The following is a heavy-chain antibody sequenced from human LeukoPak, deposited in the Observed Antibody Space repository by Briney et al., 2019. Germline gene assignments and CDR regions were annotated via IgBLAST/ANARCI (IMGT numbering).Heavy chain of an antibody. V-gene: IGHV3-48*02. CDR1: GFTFSVYA. J-gene: IGHJ4*02. CDR3: ARDRILDS. CDR2: ISSSSNSM. Sequence: GGSLRLSCAASGFTFSVYAMNWVRQAPGKGLEWVSYISSSSNSMYYADSAKGRFTISRDDTKNSLYLQMSSLGDEDTAVYYCARDRILDSWGQGILVTVSS.